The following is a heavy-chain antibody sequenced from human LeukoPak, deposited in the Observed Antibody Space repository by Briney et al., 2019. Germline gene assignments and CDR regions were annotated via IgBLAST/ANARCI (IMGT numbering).Heavy chain of an antibody. CDR2: ISAFNDNT. V-gene: IGHV1-18*01. J-gene: IGHJ4*02. CDR1: GYTFTSYG. Sequence: ASVKVSFKASGYTFTSYGISWVRQAPGQGLEWMGWISAFNDNTNYAQKLQGRVTMTTDTSTSTAYMELRSLRSDDTAVYYCARVLRGGNSGPNDNWGQGTLVTVSS. CDR3: ARVLRGGNSGPNDN. D-gene: IGHD4-23*01.